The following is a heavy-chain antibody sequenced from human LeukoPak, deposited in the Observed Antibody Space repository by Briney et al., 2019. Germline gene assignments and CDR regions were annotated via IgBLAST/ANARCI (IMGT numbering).Heavy chain of an antibody. V-gene: IGHV3-23*01. CDR2: ISGSGGST. Sequence: GGSLRLSCAASGFTFSSYAMSWVRQAPGKGLEWVSAISGSGGSTYYADSVKGRFTISRDNSKNTLYLQMNSLRAEDTAVYYCAKDVAYIVVVPAAIDYWGQGTLVTVSS. D-gene: IGHD2-2*01. CDR1: GFTFSSYA. J-gene: IGHJ4*02. CDR3: AKDVAYIVVVPAAIDY.